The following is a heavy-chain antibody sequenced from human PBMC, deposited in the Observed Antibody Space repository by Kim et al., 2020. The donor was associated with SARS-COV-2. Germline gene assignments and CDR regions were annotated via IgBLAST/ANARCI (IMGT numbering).Heavy chain of an antibody. D-gene: IGHD3-3*01. CDR3: ARDDLRFLEWSSPEGNYYYYGMDV. V-gene: IGHV7-4-1*02. Sequence: ASVKVSCKASGYTFTSYAMNWVRQAPGQGLEWMGWINTNTGNPTYAQGFTGRFVFSLDTSVSTAYLQISSLKAEDTAVYYCARDDLRFLEWSSPEGNYYYYGMDVWGQGTTVTVSS. CDR1: GYTFTSYA. J-gene: IGHJ6*02. CDR2: INTNTGNP.